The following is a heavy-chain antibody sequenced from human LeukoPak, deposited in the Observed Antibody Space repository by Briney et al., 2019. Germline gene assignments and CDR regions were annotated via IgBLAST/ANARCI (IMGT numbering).Heavy chain of an antibody. CDR1: GGTFSSYA. V-gene: IGHV1-69*01. Sequence: SVKVSCKASGGTFSSYAISWVRQAPGQGLEWMGGIIPIFGTANYAQKFQGRVTITADESTSTAYMELSSLRSEDTAVYYCAGNGYSSSFQSFDYWGQGTLVTVSS. CDR3: AGNGYSSSFQSFDY. D-gene: IGHD6-13*01. CDR2: IIPIFGTA. J-gene: IGHJ4*02.